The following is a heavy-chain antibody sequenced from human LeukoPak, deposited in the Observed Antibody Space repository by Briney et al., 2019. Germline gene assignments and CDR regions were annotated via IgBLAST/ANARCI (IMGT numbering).Heavy chain of an antibody. Sequence: ASVKVSCKASGYTFTSYAMHWVRQAPGQRLEWMGWINAGNGNTKYSQELQGRVTITRDTSASTAYMELSSLRSEDMAVYYCARGGVDYGDYYYYYMDVWGKGTTVTVSS. CDR3: ARGGVDYGDYYYYYMDV. CDR1: GYTFTSYA. CDR2: INAGNGNT. J-gene: IGHJ6*03. D-gene: IGHD4-17*01. V-gene: IGHV1-3*03.